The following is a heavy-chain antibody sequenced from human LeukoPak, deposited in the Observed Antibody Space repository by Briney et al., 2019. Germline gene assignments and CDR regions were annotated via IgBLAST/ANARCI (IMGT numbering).Heavy chain of an antibody. CDR1: GFTFDDYA. Sequence: GGSLRLSCAASGFTFDDYAMHWVRHAPGKGLEWVSGISWNSGSIGYADSVKGRFTISRDNAKNSLYLQMNSLRAEDTALYYCAKASSSWYNTDDAFDIWGQGTMFTVSS. CDR3: AKASSSWYNTDDAFDI. CDR2: ISWNSGSI. V-gene: IGHV3-9*01. J-gene: IGHJ3*02. D-gene: IGHD6-13*01.